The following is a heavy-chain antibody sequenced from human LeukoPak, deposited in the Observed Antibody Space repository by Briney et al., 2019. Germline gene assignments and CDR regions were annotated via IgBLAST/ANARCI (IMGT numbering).Heavy chain of an antibody. V-gene: IGHV3-9*03. Sequence: GGSLRLSCAASGFTFDDYAMHWVRQAPGKGLEGVSGISWNSCSIGYADSVKGRFTISRDNAKNSLYLQMNSLRAEDMALYYCAKGGRYSSGWDYFDYWGQGTLVTVSS. CDR3: AKGGRYSSGWDYFDY. D-gene: IGHD6-19*01. CDR2: ISWNSCSI. J-gene: IGHJ4*02. CDR1: GFTFDDYA.